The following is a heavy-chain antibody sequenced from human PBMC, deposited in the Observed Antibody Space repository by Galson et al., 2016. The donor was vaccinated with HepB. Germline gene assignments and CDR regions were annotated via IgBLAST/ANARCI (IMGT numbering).Heavy chain of an antibody. V-gene: IGHV5-51*03. CDR1: GYRFTSFW. Sequence: QSGAEVKKPGESLKISCKGSGYRFTSFWIGWVRQMPGKGLEWMGVIYPHDSDTRYRPAFQGQITISADKSISTAYLQWNSLKASDTAMYYFRVRGAQGDPFDMWGQGIMVTVSS. D-gene: IGHD3-10*01. CDR2: IYPHDSDT. CDR3: RVRGAQGDPFDM. J-gene: IGHJ3*02.